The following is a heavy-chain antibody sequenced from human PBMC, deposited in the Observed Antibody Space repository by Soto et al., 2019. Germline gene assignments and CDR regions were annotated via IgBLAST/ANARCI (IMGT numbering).Heavy chain of an antibody. V-gene: IGHV3-30-3*01. CDR1: GFTFRDYA. Sequence: QVQLVESGGGVVQPGRSLRLSCAASGFTFRDYAMYWVRQAPGKGLEWVALISYDGGNKYYAYSVKGRFTISRDNSQNTLFLQVNRMRTEDTDMYYCARDRWPSSGWSRVDYWGQGTLVTASS. D-gene: IGHD6-13*01. J-gene: IGHJ4*02. CDR3: ARDRWPSSGWSRVDY. CDR2: ISYDGGNK.